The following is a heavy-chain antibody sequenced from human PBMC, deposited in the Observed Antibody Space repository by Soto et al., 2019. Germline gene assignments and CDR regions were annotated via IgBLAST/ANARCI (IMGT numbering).Heavy chain of an antibody. V-gene: IGHV3-23*01. J-gene: IGHJ3*02. CDR1: GFICSSYD. CDR2: ILVGGST. CDR3: AKATATSGGAFEI. Sequence: GGSLRLSCAVSGFICSSYDMSWVRQAPGKGLEWVSTILVGGSTHYEDSVKGRFTISRDTSKNTVYLQMDRLTGGDTAVYYCAKATATSGGAFEIYGQGTMVTVSS. D-gene: IGHD1-1*01.